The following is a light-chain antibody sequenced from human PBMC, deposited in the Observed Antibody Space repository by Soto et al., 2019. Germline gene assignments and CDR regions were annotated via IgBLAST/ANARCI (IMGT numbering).Light chain of an antibody. CDR3: QQYGSSPPT. Sequence: EIVLTQSPGTLSLSPGERAVLSCRASQSVINNYLAWYQRKPGRAPRLLIYGASSRATGIRDRFIGSGSGTDFTLTITRLEPEDFAVYFCQQYGSSPPTFGQGTKVEFK. V-gene: IGKV3-20*01. J-gene: IGKJ1*01. CDR1: QSVINNY. CDR2: GAS.